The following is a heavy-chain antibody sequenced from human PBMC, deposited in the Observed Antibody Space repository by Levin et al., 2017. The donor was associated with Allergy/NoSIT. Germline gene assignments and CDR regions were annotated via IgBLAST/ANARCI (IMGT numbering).Heavy chain of an antibody. V-gene: IGHV4-31*03. CDR2: IYYSGST. J-gene: IGHJ4*02. CDR3: ARGGNYYGSGSYVFDY. CDR1: GGSISSGGYY. D-gene: IGHD3-10*01. Sequence: PSETLSLTCTVSGGSISSGGYYWSWIRQHPGTGLEWIGYIYYSGSTYYNPSLKSRVTISVDTSKNQFSLKLSSVTAADTAVYYCARGGNYYGSGSYVFDYWGQGTLVTVSS.